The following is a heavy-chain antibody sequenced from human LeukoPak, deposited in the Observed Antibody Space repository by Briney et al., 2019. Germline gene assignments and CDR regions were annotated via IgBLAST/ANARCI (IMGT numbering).Heavy chain of an antibody. D-gene: IGHD6-13*01. CDR2: RNPNSGRT. CDR3: ARGPVSTQGMDV. J-gene: IGHJ6*02. V-gene: IGHV1-8*01. Sequence: ASVKVSCKASGYTFTNYDINWVRQATGLGLEWMGWRNPNSGRTGFAQKFQGRLTMTADTSISTAYMELSSLTSDDTAVYYCARGPVSTQGMDVWGQGTTVTVSS. CDR1: GYTFTNYD.